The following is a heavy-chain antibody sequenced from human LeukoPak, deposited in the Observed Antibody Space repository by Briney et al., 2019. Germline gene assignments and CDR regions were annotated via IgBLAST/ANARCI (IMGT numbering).Heavy chain of an antibody. D-gene: IGHD4-17*01. CDR1: GFTFSSYA. Sequence: HPGGSLRLPCAASGFTFSSYAMHWVRQAPGKGLEWVAVISYDGSNKYYADSVKGRFTISRDNSKNTLYLQMNSLRAEDTAVYYCARDLTTVTWGDYWGQGTLVTVSS. V-gene: IGHV3-30-3*01. CDR2: ISYDGSNK. CDR3: ARDLTTVTWGDY. J-gene: IGHJ4*02.